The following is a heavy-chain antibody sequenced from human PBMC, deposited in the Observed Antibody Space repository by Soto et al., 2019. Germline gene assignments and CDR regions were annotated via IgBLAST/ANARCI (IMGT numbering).Heavy chain of an antibody. CDR2: INHSGST. D-gene: IGHD2-2*02. Sequence: QVQLQQWGAGVLTPSETLSLTCAVYGGSFHGYYWSWIRQPPGKGLEWIGEINHSGSTNYNPSLKSRVTISVDTSKNQFSLKLSYVTAADTAVYYCARQRPAAILLPTTRGWFAPWGQGTLVTVSS. CDR3: ARQRPAAILLPTTRGWFAP. J-gene: IGHJ5*02. V-gene: IGHV4-34*01. CDR1: GGSFHGYY.